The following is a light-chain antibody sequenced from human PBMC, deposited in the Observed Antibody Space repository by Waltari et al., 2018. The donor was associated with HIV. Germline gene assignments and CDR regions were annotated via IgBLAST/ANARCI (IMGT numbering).Light chain of an antibody. CDR1: SGSIATTY. Sequence: NFMLTQPHSVSESPGKTVTISCTRSSGSIATTYVQWYQQRTGSSPLPVIYEDHQRPSGIPRRFSAYFDSSSNPASLTISGLKAEDEADDDWQSYDSSNVVFGGGTQLTVL. CDR2: EDH. V-gene: IGLV6-57*01. J-gene: IGLJ7*01. CDR3: QSYDSSNVV.